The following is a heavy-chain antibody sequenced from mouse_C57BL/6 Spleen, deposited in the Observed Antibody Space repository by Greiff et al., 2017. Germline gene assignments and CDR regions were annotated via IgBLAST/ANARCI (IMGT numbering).Heavy chain of an antibody. J-gene: IGHJ2*01. V-gene: IGHV1-7*01. CDR1: GYTFTSYW. CDR2: INPSSGYT. Sequence: VQRVESGAELAKPGASVTLSCKASGYTFTSYWMHWVKQTPGQGLEWIGYINPSSGYTKYNQKFKNKAKLTADKSSSTDYMQLSSLTHEESAVYYCAREERDCEGVFDYWGQGTTLTGSS. CDR3: AREERDCEGVFDY.